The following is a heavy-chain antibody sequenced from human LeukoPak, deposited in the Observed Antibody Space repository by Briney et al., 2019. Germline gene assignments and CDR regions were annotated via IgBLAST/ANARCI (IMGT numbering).Heavy chain of an antibody. V-gene: IGHV3-23*01. CDR1: GFTFSSYA. Sequence: GGSLRLSCAASGFTFSSYAMSWVRQAPGKGLEWVSAISGSGGSTYYADSVRGRFTISRDNSKNTLYLQMNSLRAEDTAVYYCAKDSGSYWTSPFDYWGQGTLVTVSS. CDR2: ISGSGGST. CDR3: AKDSGSYWTSPFDY. D-gene: IGHD1-26*01. J-gene: IGHJ4*02.